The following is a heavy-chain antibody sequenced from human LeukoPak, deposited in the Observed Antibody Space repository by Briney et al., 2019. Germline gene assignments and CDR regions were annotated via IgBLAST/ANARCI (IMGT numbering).Heavy chain of an antibody. CDR3: ARGMFGELSG. CDR2: IYYSGST. D-gene: IGHD3-10*02. CDR1: GGSISSYY. V-gene: IGHV4-59*01. J-gene: IGHJ4*02. Sequence: PSEALSLTCTVSGGSISSYYWSWIRQPPGKGLEWIGYIYYSGSTNYNPSLKSRVTISVDTSKNQFSLKLSSVTAADTAVYYCARGMFGELSGWGQGTLVTVSS.